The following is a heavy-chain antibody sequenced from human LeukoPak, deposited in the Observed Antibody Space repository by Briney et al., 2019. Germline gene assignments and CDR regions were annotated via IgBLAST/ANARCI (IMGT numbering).Heavy chain of an antibody. D-gene: IGHD3-10*01. CDR3: ARGSHSSFDY. CDR2: TYYRPKLTT. CDR1: GDSLSNNNVA. V-gene: IGHV6-1*01. Sequence: SQTLSLTSAISGDSLSNNNVAWNWVRQSPSGCLEWLGRTYYRPKLTTDYAVSVKSRIAINSDTSKNQFSLQLNSVTPEDTGVYYCARGSHSSFDYWGQGTLVTVSS. J-gene: IGHJ4*02.